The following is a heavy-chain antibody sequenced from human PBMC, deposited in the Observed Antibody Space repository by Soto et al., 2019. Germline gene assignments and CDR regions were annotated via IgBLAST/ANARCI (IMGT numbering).Heavy chain of an antibody. CDR1: GFTFSSYG. CDR3: ARDHDYCSSTSCYFLNYYGMDV. V-gene: IGHV3-33*01. D-gene: IGHD2-2*01. J-gene: IGHJ6*02. CDR2: IWYDGSNK. Sequence: PGGSLRLCCAASGFTFSSYGMHWVRQDPGKGLEWVAVIWYDGSNKYYADSVKGRFTISRDNSKNTLYLQMNSLRAEDTAVYYCARDHDYCSSTSCYFLNYYGMDVWGQGTTVTVSS.